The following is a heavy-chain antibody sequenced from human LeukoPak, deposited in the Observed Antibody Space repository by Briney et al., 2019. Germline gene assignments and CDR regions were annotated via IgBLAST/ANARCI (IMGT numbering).Heavy chain of an antibody. D-gene: IGHD1-7*01. CDR1: GGSISSSNW. CDR2: IYHSGST. Sequence: SETLSLTCAVSGGSISSSNWWSWIRQPPGKGLEWIGEIYHSGSTNYNPSLKSRVTISVDKSKNQFSLKLSSVTAADTAVYYCARDNWNYGSSMDVWGQGTTVTVSS. V-gene: IGHV4-4*02. CDR3: ARDNWNYGSSMDV. J-gene: IGHJ6*02.